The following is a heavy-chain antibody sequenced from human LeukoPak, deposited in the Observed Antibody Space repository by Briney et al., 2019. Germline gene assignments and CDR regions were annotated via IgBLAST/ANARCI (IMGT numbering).Heavy chain of an antibody. V-gene: IGHV3-30*14. CDR3: AREALGGGGY. D-gene: IGHD3-10*01. CDR1: GFTFSNYA. J-gene: IGHJ4*02. Sequence: GGSLRLSCAASGFTFSNYALHWVRQAPGKGLEWVAVISYDGNSENAADSVKGRFTISRDNSKNTLYLQMNSLRAEDTAVYYCAREALGGGGYWGQGTLVTVSS. CDR2: ISYDGNSE.